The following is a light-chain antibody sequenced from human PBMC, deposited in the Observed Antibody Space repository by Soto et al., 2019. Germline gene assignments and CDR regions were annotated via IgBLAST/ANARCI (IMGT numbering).Light chain of an antibody. CDR1: QSVLYSSYNKSY. V-gene: IGKV4-1*01. CDR2: WAS. J-gene: IGKJ5*01. Sequence: DIALTQSPDSPALSLGERATMNCKSSQSVLYSSYNKSYLAWYQVKPGRPPKLLFSWASTRESGVPDRFSGSGSGTDFTLTISSLQAEDVAVYYCQQYYSTLITFGQGTRLEIK. CDR3: QQYYSTLIT.